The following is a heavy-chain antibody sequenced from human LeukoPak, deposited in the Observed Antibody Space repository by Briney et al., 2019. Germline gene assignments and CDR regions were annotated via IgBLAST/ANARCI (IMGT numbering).Heavy chain of an antibody. D-gene: IGHD3-10*01. CDR1: GGSISSMSYY. J-gene: IGHJ6*03. CDR3: ASHARGVQVLWFMDV. CDR2: IYYHESA. Sequence: KSSETLSLTCTVSGGSISSMSYYWGWFRQTPGKGLERIGSIYYHESASYNPSLKGRVTVSLDTSKNQFSLDLYSVTAADTAVYYCASHARGVQVLWFMDVWGKGTTVTISS. V-gene: IGHV4-39*07.